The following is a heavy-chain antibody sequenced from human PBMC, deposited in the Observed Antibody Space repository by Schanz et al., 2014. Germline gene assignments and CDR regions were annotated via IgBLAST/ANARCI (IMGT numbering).Heavy chain of an antibody. J-gene: IGHJ2*01. V-gene: IGHV3-7*01. CDR2: IKQDGSEK. CDR1: GFTFTNLG. Sequence: EVQLVESGGGLVQPGGSLRLSCAASGFTFTNLGMHWVRQAPGKGPEWVANIKQDGSEKYYVDSVKGRFTISRDNSKTTLYLQMNRLRTEDTAVYYCATVGSETYSIYWYFDLWGRGTLVTVSS. D-gene: IGHD3-10*01. CDR3: ATVGSETYSIYWYFDL.